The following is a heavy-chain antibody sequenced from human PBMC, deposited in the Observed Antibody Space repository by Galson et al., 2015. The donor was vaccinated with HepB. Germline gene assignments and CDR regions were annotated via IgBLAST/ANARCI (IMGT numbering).Heavy chain of an antibody. V-gene: IGHV1-18*01. CDR2: ISTYNGNT. CDR3: ARVPVVRVGEDS. Sequence: SVKVSCKASGYTFTSYGISWVRQAPGQGLEWMAWISTYNGNTNYAQKLQGRVTLTTDTSTSTAYMELRSLRSDDTAVYYCARVPVVRVGEDSWGQGTLVTVSS. CDR1: GYTFTSYG. D-gene: IGHD1-26*01. J-gene: IGHJ4*02.